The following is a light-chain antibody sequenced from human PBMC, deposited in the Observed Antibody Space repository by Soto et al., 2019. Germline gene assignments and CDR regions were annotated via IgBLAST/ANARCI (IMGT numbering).Light chain of an antibody. V-gene: IGLV1-47*01. CDR1: SSNIGSNY. Sequence: QSVLTQPPSASGTPGQRVTISCSGSSSNIGSNYVYWYQQLPGTAPKLLIYRNNQRPSGVHDRCSGSKSGTAASLAIRGLRSEDEADYYCAAWDDSLSGHVVFGGGTKVTVL. CDR3: AAWDDSLSGHVV. CDR2: RNN. J-gene: IGLJ2*01.